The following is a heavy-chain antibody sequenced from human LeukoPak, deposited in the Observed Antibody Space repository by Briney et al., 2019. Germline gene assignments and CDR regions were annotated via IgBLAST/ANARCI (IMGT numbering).Heavy chain of an antibody. Sequence: GGSLRLSCAASGFTFSSYAMSWVRQAPGKGLEWVSLISWDGGSTYYADSVKGRFTISRDNSKNSLYLQMNSLKAEDTALYFCAKGKPRGDYYGSGIYFYFDYWGQGALVTVSS. CDR3: AKGKPRGDYYGSGIYFYFDY. CDR2: ISWDGGST. CDR1: GFTFSSYA. V-gene: IGHV3-43D*03. D-gene: IGHD3-10*01. J-gene: IGHJ4*02.